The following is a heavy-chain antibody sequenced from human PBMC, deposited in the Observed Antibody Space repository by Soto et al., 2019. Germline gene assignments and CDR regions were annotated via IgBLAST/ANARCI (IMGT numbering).Heavy chain of an antibody. J-gene: IGHJ4*02. CDR3: ARKHPLVRGGLTTVSSTFDY. D-gene: IGHD3-10*01. Sequence: EVNLLESGGGLVQPGGSLRLSCAASGFLFNNFAMSWVRQAPGKGLEWVSGIGASGVTTFYADSVKGRFTSSRDNSNSTLYLQLNSLRVDDTAIYYCARKHPLVRGGLTTVSSTFDYWGQGALVTVSS. CDR2: IGASGVTT. V-gene: IGHV3-23*01. CDR1: GFLFNNFA.